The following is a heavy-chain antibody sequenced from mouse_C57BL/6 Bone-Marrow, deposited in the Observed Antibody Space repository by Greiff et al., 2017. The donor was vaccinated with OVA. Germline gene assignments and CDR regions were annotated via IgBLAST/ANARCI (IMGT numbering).Heavy chain of an antibody. J-gene: IGHJ2*01. D-gene: IGHD1-1*01. CDR1: GYTFTSYW. CDR3: ARPSYDSSSYNY. V-gene: IGHV1-59*01. CDR2: IDPSDSYT. Sequence: QVQLQQPGAELVRPGTSVKLSCKASGYTFTSYWMHWVKQRPGQGLEWIGVIDPSDSYTNYNQKFKGKATLTVDTSSSTAYMQLRSLTSEDSAVYYCARPSYDSSSYNYWGQGTTLTVSS.